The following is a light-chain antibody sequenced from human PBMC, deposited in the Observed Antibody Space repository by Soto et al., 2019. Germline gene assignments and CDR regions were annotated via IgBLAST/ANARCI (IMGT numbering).Light chain of an antibody. V-gene: IGLV2-14*01. CDR3: SSYTSSSTLVV. Sequence: SALTQPASVSGSPGQSITISCTGTSSDVGGYNYVSWYQQHPGKAPKLMIYDVSNRPSGVSNRFSGSKSGNTASLTISGIQAKDEADYYCSSYTSSSTLVVFGGGTKLTVL. J-gene: IGLJ2*01. CDR1: SSDVGGYNY. CDR2: DVS.